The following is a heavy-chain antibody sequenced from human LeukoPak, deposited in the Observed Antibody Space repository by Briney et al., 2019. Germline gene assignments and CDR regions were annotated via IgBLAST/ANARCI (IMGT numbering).Heavy chain of an antibody. CDR2: IYPGDSDT. V-gene: IGHV5-51*01. Sequence: GESLKISCKGSGYSFTSYWIGWVRQMPGKGLEWIGIIYPGDSDTRYSPSFQGQVTISADKSISTAYLQWSSLKASDTAMYYCARQTGYCSSTSCTPGHFDYWGQGTLVTVSS. D-gene: IGHD2-2*01. J-gene: IGHJ4*02. CDR1: GYSFTSYW. CDR3: ARQTGYCSSTSCTPGHFDY.